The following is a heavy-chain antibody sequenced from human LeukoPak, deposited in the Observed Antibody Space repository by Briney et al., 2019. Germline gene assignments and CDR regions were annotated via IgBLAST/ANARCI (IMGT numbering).Heavy chain of an antibody. J-gene: IGHJ4*02. V-gene: IGHV3-23*01. Sequence: GGSLRLSCAASGFTFSSYSMSWVRQAPGKGLEWVSTIGGGGDTTYYADSVKGRFTISRDNSKNTLYLQMNSLRAGDTAVYYCAYIVLGYCSAGSCFDYWGQGTLVTVSS. CDR2: IGGGGDTT. D-gene: IGHD2-15*01. CDR3: AYIVLGYCSAGSCFDY. CDR1: GFTFSSYS.